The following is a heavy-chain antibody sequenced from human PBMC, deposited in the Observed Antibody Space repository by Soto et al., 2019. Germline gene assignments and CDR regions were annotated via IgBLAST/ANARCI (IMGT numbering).Heavy chain of an antibody. CDR2: IIPIFGTA. J-gene: IGHJ4*02. CDR3: ARAVLPSKYRGYSYALDY. D-gene: IGHD5-18*01. Sequence: EASVKVSCKASGGTFSSYAISWVRQAPGQGLEWMGGIIPIFGTANYAQKFQGRVTITADESTSTAYMELSSLRSEDTAVYYCARAVLPSKYRGYSYALDYWGQGTLVTVSS. V-gene: IGHV1-69*13. CDR1: GGTFSSYA.